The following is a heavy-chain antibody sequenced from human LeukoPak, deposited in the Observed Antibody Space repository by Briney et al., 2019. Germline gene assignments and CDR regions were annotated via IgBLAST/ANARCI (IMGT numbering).Heavy chain of an antibody. D-gene: IGHD3-3*01. V-gene: IGHV1-46*01. CDR3: ARDISITIFGVVITYGFDY. CDR2: INPSGGST. Sequence: ASVKVSCKASGYTFTSYYMHWVRQARGQGLEWMGIINPSGGSTSYAQKFQGRVTMTRDTSTSTVYMELSSLRSEDTAVYYCARDISITIFGVVITYGFDYWGQGTLVTVSS. CDR1: GYTFTSYY. J-gene: IGHJ4*02.